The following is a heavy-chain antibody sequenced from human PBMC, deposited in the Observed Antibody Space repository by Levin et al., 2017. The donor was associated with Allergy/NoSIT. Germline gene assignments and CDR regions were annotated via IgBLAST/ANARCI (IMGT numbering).Heavy chain of an antibody. J-gene: IGHJ5*02. CDR3: ARETRDIVVVVGPNWFDP. D-gene: IGHD2-15*01. Sequence: ASVKVSCKASGYTFTSYYMHWVRQAPGQGLEWMGIINPSGGSTSYAQKFQGRVTMTRDTSTSTVYMELSSLRSEDTAVYYCARETRDIVVVVGPNWFDPWGQGTLVTVSS. CDR1: GYTFTSYY. CDR2: INPSGGST. V-gene: IGHV1-46*01.